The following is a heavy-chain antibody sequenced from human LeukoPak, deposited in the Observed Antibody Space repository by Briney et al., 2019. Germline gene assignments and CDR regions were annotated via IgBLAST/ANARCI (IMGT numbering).Heavy chain of an antibody. Sequence: GGSLRLSCAASGFTFSSYSMNWVRQAPGKGLEWVSYISSSSSTIYYADSVKGRFTISGDNAKNSLYLQMNSLRDEDTAVYYCARDTYRSYSEYFQHWGQGTLVTVSS. CDR3: ARDTYRSYSEYFQH. CDR2: ISSSSSTI. J-gene: IGHJ1*01. CDR1: GFTFSSYS. V-gene: IGHV3-48*02. D-gene: IGHD3-22*01.